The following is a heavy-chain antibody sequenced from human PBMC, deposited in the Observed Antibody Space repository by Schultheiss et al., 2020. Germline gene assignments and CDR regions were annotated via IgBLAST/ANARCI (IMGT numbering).Heavy chain of an antibody. V-gene: IGHV1-8*01. CDR1: GYTFTSYD. D-gene: IGHD3-3*01. J-gene: IGHJ4*02. CDR3: ASPNGFWSGYSKYYFDY. CDR2: MNPNSGNT. Sequence: ASVKVSCKASGYTFTSYDINWVRQATGQGLEWMGWMNPNSGNTGYAQKFQGRVTITADESTSTAYMELSSLRSEDTAVYYCASPNGFWSGYSKYYFDYWGQGTLVTVSS.